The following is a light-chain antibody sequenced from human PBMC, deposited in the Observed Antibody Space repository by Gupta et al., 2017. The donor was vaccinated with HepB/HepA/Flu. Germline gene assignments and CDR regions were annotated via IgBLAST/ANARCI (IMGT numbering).Light chain of an antibody. CDR3: QQSYSNPTWT. V-gene: IGKV1-39*01. Sequence: DIQMTQSPSSLSASVGDRVTITCRASQSISSYLNWYQQKPGKAPKLLIYAASSLQSGVPSRFSGSGSGKDLTLTISSLQHEDFATYYCQQSYSNPTWTFGQGTKVEIK. J-gene: IGKJ1*01. CDR1: QSISSY. CDR2: AAS.